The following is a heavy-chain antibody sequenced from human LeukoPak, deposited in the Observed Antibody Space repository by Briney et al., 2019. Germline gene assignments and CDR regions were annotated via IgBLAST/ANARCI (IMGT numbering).Heavy chain of an antibody. D-gene: IGHD2-2*02. Sequence: GGSLRLSCAASRFTFSTYSMNWVRQAPGKGLEWVSSISSSSSYIYYADSVKGRFTISRDNAKNSLYLQMNSLRAEDTAVYYCARDPYCSSTSCYKYFDYWGQGTLVTVSS. CDR3: ARDPYCSSTSCYKYFDY. CDR1: RFTFSTYS. V-gene: IGHV3-21*01. CDR2: ISSSSSYI. J-gene: IGHJ4*02.